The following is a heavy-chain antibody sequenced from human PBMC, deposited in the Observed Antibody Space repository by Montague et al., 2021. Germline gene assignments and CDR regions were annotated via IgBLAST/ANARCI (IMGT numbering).Heavy chain of an antibody. J-gene: IGHJ4*01. Sequence: SETLSLTCTVSGGSISSSSYYWGWIRQPPGKGLEWIGRIYNRGGTYNNPSLKSRVTISVDTSKNQFSLTLSSVTAADTAVYYCASPSRVGWLKSYFDYWGQGTLVTVSS. CDR3: ASPSRVGWLKSYFDY. D-gene: IGHD5-24*01. V-gene: IGHV4-39*01. CDR1: GGSISSSSYY. CDR2: IYNRGGT.